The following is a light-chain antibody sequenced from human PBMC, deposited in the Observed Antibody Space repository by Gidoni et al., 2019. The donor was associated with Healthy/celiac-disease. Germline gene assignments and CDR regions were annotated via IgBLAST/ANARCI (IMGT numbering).Light chain of an antibody. CDR1: QSVSSN. V-gene: IGKV3-15*01. Sequence: EIVMTQSPATLSVSPGERATLSCRASQSVSSNLAWYQQKPGQAPRLLIYGASTRATGIPARFSGSGSGTEFTLTISSLQSEDFAVYYCQPYNNWPRTFGQXTKVEIK. CDR3: QPYNNWPRT. CDR2: GAS. J-gene: IGKJ1*01.